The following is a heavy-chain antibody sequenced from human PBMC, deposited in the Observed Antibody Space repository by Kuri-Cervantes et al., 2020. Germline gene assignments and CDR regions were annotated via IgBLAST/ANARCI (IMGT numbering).Heavy chain of an antibody. CDR3: ARSLTGYYIDYYYGMDV. J-gene: IGHJ6*02. CDR1: GFTFSSYA. V-gene: IGHV3-30-3*01. CDR2: ISYDGSNK. D-gene: IGHD3-9*01. Sequence: GGSLRLSCAASGFTFSSYAMHWVRQAPGKGLEWVAVISYDGSNKYYADSVKGRFTISRDNSKNTLYLQMNSLRAEDTAVYYCARSLTGYYIDYYYGMDVWGQGTTVTVSS.